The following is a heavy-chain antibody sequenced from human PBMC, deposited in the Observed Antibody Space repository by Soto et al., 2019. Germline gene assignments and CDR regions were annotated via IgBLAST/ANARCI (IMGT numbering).Heavy chain of an antibody. J-gene: IGHJ4*02. Sequence: EVQLLESGGGLVQPGGSLRLSCAASGFTFSSYAMSWVRQAPGKGLEWVSGISGSGGTTYYADFLKGRFTISRDNSKNTLYLPMNSLGAEDTAVYYCAKDQFEYSSGWYGGGSNYWGQGTLVTVSS. CDR3: AKDQFEYSSGWYGGGSNY. CDR2: ISGSGGTT. D-gene: IGHD6-19*01. V-gene: IGHV3-23*01. CDR1: GFTFSSYA.